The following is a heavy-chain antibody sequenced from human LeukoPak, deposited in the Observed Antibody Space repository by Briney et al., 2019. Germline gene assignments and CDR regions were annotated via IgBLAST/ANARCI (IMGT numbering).Heavy chain of an antibody. Sequence: GGSLRLSCAASGFTFSSYWMHWVRQAPGKGLVWVSRINSDGSSTSYADSVKGRFTISRDNAKNTLYLQMNSLRAEDTAVYYCARGDCSSTSCTYYYYYYMDVWGKGTTVTVSS. J-gene: IGHJ6*03. D-gene: IGHD2-2*01. CDR2: INSDGSST. CDR3: ARGDCSSTSCTYYYYYYMDV. CDR1: GFTFSSYW. V-gene: IGHV3-74*01.